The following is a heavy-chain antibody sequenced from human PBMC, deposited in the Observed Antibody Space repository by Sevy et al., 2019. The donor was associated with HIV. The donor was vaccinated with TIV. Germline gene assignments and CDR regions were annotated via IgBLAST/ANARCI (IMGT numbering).Heavy chain of an antibody. CDR1: GGSISTYY. CDR2: IYYTGST. V-gene: IGHV4-59*08. J-gene: IGHJ5*02. D-gene: IGHD2-8*02. CDR3: ARLVRVVYAITYWFDP. Sequence: SETLSLTCTVSGGSISTYYWSWIRQPPGKGLEYIGYIYYTGSTNYNPSLKSRVTISVDTSKNQFSLKLSSVTGADTAVYYCARLVRVVYAITYWFDPWGQGTLVTVSS.